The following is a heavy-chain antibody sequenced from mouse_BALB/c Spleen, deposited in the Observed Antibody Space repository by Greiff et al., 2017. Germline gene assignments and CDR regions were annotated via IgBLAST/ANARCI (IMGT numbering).Heavy chain of an antibody. CDR2: INPGSGGT. CDR3: ARDYDYDDGFAY. J-gene: IGHJ3*01. Sequence: VKLQESGAELVRPGTSVKVSCKASGYAFTNYLIEWVKQRPGQGLEWIGVINPGSGGTNYNEKFKGKATLTADKSSSTAYMQLSSLTSDDSAVYFCARDYDYDDGFAYWGQGTLVTVSA. V-gene: IGHV1-54*01. CDR1: GYAFTNYL. D-gene: IGHD2-4*01.